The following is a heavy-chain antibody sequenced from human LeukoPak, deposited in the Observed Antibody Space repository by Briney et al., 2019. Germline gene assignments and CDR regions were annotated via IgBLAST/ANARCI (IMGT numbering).Heavy chain of an antibody. V-gene: IGHV3-21*01. CDR2: ISSSSSYI. Sequence: KAGGSLRLSCAASGSTFSSYTMNWVRQAPGKGLEWVSSISSSSSYIFYADSMKGRFTISRDNAKNSLYLQMNSLRAEDTAVYYCARDVDQQLARDYYYYYMDVWGKGTTVTVSS. CDR3: ARDVDQQLARDYYYYYMDV. J-gene: IGHJ6*03. D-gene: IGHD6-13*01. CDR1: GSTFSSYT.